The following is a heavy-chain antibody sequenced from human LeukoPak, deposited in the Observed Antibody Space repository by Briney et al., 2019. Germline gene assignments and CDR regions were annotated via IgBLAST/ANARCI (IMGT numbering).Heavy chain of an antibody. CDR1: GFTFNSYA. CDR3: ARDRYSSGWYGDFDC. V-gene: IGHV3-30-3*01. J-gene: IGHJ4*02. CDR2: ISSDGSNN. Sequence: QPGRSLRPSCAASGFTFNSYAMHWVRQAPGKGLEWVAVISSDGSNNYYADSVKGRFTISRDNSKNTLYLQVNSLRAEDTAVYYCARDRYSSGWYGDFDCWGQGTLVTVSS. D-gene: IGHD6-19*01.